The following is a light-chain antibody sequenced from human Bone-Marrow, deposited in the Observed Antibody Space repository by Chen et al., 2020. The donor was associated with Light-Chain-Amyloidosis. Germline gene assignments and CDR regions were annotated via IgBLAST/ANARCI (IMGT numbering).Light chain of an antibody. V-gene: IGLV1-47*01. CDR3: ATWDDNVIGWV. CDR1: SSNIEKKN. J-gene: IGLJ3*02. Sequence: QAVLTQSPSASGTPGQSVTIPGSGSSSNIEKKNVYWYQQIAGTAPKLLIQKTDQRPSGVPDRFSSSKSGTSASLAISGLRPEDEADYYCATWDDNVIGWVFGGGTKLTVL. CDR2: KTD.